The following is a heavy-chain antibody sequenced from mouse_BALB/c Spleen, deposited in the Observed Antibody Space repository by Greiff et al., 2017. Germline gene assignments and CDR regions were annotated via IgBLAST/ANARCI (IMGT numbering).Heavy chain of an antibody. J-gene: IGHJ3*01. Sequence: EVQGVESGGGLVKPGGSLKLSCAASGFTFSSYAMSWVRQSPEKRLEWVAEISSGGSYTYYPDTVTGRFTISRDNAKNTLYLEMSSLRSEDTAMYYCARSDRYWFANWGQGTLVTVSA. CDR2: ISSGGSYT. V-gene: IGHV5-9-4*01. D-gene: IGHD2-14*01. CDR1: GFTFSSYA. CDR3: ARSDRYWFAN.